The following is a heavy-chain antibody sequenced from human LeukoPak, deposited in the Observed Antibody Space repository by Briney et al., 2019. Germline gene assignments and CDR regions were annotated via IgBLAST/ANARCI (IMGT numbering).Heavy chain of an antibody. CDR2: INHSGST. Sequence: SETLSLTCTVSGGSINSYYWSWIRQPPGKGLEWIGEINHSGSTNYNPSLKSRVTISVDTSKNQFSLKLSSVTAADTAVYYCARGRMWIQLWTWGNWFDPWGQGTLVTVSS. D-gene: IGHD5-18*01. CDR1: GGSINSYY. CDR3: ARGRMWIQLWTWGNWFDP. V-gene: IGHV4-34*01. J-gene: IGHJ5*02.